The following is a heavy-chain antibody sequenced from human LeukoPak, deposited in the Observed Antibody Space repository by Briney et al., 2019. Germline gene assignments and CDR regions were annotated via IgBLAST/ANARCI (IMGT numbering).Heavy chain of an antibody. CDR1: GFTFNNYW. D-gene: IGHD6-13*01. Sequence: PGGSLRLSCAASGFTFNNYWMSWVRQAPGKGLEWVANIKPDGTTKFYVDSVKGRFTISRDNALNSLYLQMNSLRAEDTAIYYCARSIPYGTTWYGRSDYWGQGTLVTVSS. CDR2: IKPDGTTK. CDR3: ARSIPYGTTWYGRSDY. J-gene: IGHJ4*02. V-gene: IGHV3-7*03.